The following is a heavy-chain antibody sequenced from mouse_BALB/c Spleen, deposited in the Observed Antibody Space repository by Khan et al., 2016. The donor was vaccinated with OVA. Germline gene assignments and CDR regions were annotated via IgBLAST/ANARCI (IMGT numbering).Heavy chain of an antibody. CDR3: ARPYYSRNYFDY. J-gene: IGHJ2*01. D-gene: IGHD1-1*01. V-gene: IGHV1-7*01. CDR1: GYIFTTYW. Sequence: QVQLQQSGAELAKPGASVKMSCKASGYIFTTYWMHWVKQRPGQGLEWIGYINPSTSYTEYNQRFKDKATLTADKSSNTAYMQLSSLTSEDSAVYYCARPYYSRNYFDYWGQGTTLTVSS. CDR2: INPSTSYT.